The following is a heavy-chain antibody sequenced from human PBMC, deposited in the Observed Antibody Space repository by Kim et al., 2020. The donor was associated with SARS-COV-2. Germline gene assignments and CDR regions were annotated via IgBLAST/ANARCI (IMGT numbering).Heavy chain of an antibody. CDR1: GFTFSSYW. D-gene: IGHD2-15*01. Sequence: GGSLRLSCAASGFTFSSYWMSWVRQAPGKGLEWVANIKQDGSEKYYVDSVKGRFTISRDNAKNSLYLQMNSLRAEDTAVYYCARCSGGSCYSFDPWGQGTLVTVSS. J-gene: IGHJ5*02. V-gene: IGHV3-7*03. CDR3: ARCSGGSCYSFDP. CDR2: IKQDGSEK.